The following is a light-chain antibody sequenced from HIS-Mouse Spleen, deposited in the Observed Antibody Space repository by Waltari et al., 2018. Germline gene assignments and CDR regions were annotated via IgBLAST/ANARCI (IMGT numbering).Light chain of an antibody. CDR3: QQSYSTAFT. Sequence: DIQMTQSPSSLSASVGDRVTITCQASQDISNYLNWYQQKPGKAPKLLIYDASNSETGVPSRFSGSGSGTDFTLTISSLQPEDFATYYCQQSYSTAFTFGPGTKVDIK. V-gene: IGKV1-39*01. CDR1: QDISNY. J-gene: IGKJ3*01. CDR2: DAS.